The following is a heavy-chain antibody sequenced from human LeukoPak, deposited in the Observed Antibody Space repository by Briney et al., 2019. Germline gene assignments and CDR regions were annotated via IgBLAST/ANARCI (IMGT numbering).Heavy chain of an antibody. J-gene: IGHJ4*02. CDR1: GGXISSSSYY. CDR2: IYYSGST. CDR3: ARLSSGSYTTFDY. V-gene: IGHV4-39*01. D-gene: IGHD1-26*01. Sequence: PSETLSLTCTVSGGXISSSSYYWGWIRQPPGKGLEWIGSIYYSGSTYYNPSLKSRVTISVDTSKNQFSLKLSSVTAADTAVYYCARLSSGSYTTFDYWGQGTLVTVSS.